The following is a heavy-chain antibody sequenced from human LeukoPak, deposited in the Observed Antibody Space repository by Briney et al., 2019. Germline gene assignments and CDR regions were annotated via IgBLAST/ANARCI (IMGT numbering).Heavy chain of an antibody. CDR1: GFTFSSYA. CDR2: IRYDGSNK. CDR3: ATGTSSSWYQVYDY. D-gene: IGHD6-13*01. J-gene: IGHJ4*02. Sequence: GGSLRLSCAASGFTFSSYAMDWVRQAPGKGLEWVAFIRYDGSNKYYADSVKGRFTISRDNSKNTLYLQMNSLRAEDTAVYYCATGTSSSWYQVYDYWGQGTLVTVSS. V-gene: IGHV3-30*02.